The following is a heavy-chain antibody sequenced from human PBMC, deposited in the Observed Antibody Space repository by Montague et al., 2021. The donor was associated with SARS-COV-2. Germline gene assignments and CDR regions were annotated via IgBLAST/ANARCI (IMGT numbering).Heavy chain of an antibody. CDR1: GGSISSSSYY. D-gene: IGHD1-26*01. J-gene: IGHJ6*02. CDR2: IHYSGST. Sequence: SETLSLTCAVSGGSISSSSYYWGWIRQPPGKGLEWIGSIHYSGSTYYNPSLKSRVSISVDTSKNQFSLKLSSVPAADTAVYDCARLWDTVYYYYGMDVWGQGTTVTVSS. CDR3: ARLWDTVYYYYGMDV. V-gene: IGHV4-39*01.